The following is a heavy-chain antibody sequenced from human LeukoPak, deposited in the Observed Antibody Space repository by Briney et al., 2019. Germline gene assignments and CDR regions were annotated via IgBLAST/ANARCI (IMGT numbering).Heavy chain of an antibody. V-gene: IGHV4-59*08. J-gene: IGHJ6*02. D-gene: IGHD3-10*01. CDR2: IYYSGST. Sequence: PSETLSLTCTVSGGSISSDYWSWIRQPPGKGLEWIGYIYYSGSTNYNPSLKSRVTISVDTSKNQFSLKLSSVTAADTAVYYCASGDSTYYYGSGSPYYGMDVWGQGTTVTVSS. CDR1: GGSISSDY. CDR3: ASGDSTYYYGSGSPYYGMDV.